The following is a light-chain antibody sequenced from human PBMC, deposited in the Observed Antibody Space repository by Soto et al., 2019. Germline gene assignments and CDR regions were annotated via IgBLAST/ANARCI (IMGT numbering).Light chain of an antibody. CDR3: QQYNVWPLT. V-gene: IGKV3-15*01. CDR2: VAS. J-gene: IGKJ4*01. CDR1: QSVSSN. Sequence: EIVMTQSPATLSVSPGERATLSCRASQSVSSNLAWYQQKPGQTPKLLIYVASTRATGIPARFSGSGSGTEVTPTISSLQSEDFPVYYCQQYNVWPLTFGGGTKVEFK.